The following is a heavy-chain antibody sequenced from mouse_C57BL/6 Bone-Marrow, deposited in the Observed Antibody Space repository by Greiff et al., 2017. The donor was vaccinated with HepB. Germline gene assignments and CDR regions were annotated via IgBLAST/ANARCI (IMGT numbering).Heavy chain of an antibody. J-gene: IGHJ2*01. D-gene: IGHD1-2*01. CDR3: ARRGIIITTASYYFDY. CDR2: INPGSGGT. V-gene: IGHV1-54*01. CDR1: GCAFTNYL. Sequence: QVQLKESGAELVRPGTSVKVSCKASGCAFTNYLIEWVKQRPGQGLEWIGVINPGSGGTNYNEKFKGKATLTADKSSSTAYMQLSSLTSEDSAVYFCARRGIIITTASYYFDYWGQGTTLTVSS.